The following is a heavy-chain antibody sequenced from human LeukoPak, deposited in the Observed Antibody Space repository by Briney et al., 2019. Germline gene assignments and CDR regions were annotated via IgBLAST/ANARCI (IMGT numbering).Heavy chain of an antibody. CDR1: GFTFSSHS. Sequence: GGSLRLSCAASGFTFSSHSMNWVRQAPGKGLEWVSSISSSSSYIYYADSAKGRFTISRDNSKNTLYLQMNSLRAEDTAVYYCATSYYYYGMDVWGQGTTVTVSS. CDR2: ISSSSSYI. V-gene: IGHV3-21*04. J-gene: IGHJ6*02. CDR3: ATSYYYYGMDV.